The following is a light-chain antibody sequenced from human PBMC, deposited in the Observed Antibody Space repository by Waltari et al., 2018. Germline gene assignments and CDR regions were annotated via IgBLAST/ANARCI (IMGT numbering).Light chain of an antibody. CDR3: LLSYSDGWV. V-gene: IGLV7-46*01. Sequence: QAVVTQEPSLTVSPGGTVTLTCGSSTGDVTSGHYPYWLQQKPGQAPRTLIYDTSTKHSWTPARFSGSLLGGKAALTLSGAQPEDEAEYHCLLSYSDGWVFGGGTKLTVL. J-gene: IGLJ3*02. CDR1: TGDVTSGHY. CDR2: DTS.